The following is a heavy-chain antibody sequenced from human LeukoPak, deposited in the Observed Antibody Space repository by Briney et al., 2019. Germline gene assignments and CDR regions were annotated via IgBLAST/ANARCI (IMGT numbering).Heavy chain of an antibody. J-gene: IGHJ4*02. Sequence: PGGSLRLSCAASGFTFSSYWMSWVRQAPGKGLEWVANIKQDGSEKYYVDSVKGRFTISRDNAKNSLYLQMNSLRAEDTAVYYCARGTIAAAGYYYFDYWGQGTQVTLSS. D-gene: IGHD6-13*01. CDR1: GFTFSSYW. V-gene: IGHV3-7*04. CDR3: ARGTIAAAGYYYFDY. CDR2: IKQDGSEK.